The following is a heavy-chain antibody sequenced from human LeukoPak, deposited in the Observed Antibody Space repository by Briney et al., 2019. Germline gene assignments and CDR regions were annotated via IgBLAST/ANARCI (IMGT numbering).Heavy chain of an antibody. V-gene: IGHV3-30*04. J-gene: IGHJ4*02. CDR2: ISYVGSNK. CDR3: ARGGTSGYDDFDY. CDR1: GFTFSSCA. D-gene: IGHD5-12*01. Sequence: PGGSLRLSCAASGFTFSSCAMHWVRQAPGKGLEWVAVISYVGSNKYYAHSVKGRFTISRDNSKNTLYLQMNSLRAEDTAVYYCARGGTSGYDDFDYWGQGTLVTVSS.